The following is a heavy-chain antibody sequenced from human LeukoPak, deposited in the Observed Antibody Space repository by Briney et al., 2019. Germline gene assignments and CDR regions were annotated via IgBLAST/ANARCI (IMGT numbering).Heavy chain of an antibody. CDR3: AREGDSGNLFDC. Sequence: SQTLSLTCAISGDSVSSNNAAWSWLRQSPARGLEWLRRTYYRSKWYHDFAPSVKSRITINPNTSKNQFSLQLNSVTPEDTAVYYCAREGDSGNLFDCWGQGTLVTVSS. CDR1: GDSVSSNNAA. CDR2: TYYRSKWYH. D-gene: IGHD5-12*01. V-gene: IGHV6-1*01. J-gene: IGHJ4*02.